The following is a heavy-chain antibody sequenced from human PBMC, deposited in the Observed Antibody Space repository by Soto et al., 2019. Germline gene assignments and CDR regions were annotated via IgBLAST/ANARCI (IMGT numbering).Heavy chain of an antibody. V-gene: IGHV3-7*03. CDR2: IKQDGSEK. D-gene: IGHD3-16*02. J-gene: IGHJ4*02. CDR1: GFTFSSYW. Sequence: GGSLRLSCAASGFTFSSYWMSWVRQAPGKGLEWVANIKQDGSEKYYADSVKGRFTISRDNAKNSLYLQMNSLRAEDTAVYYCARDWRDYVWGSYPADYWGQGTLVTVSS. CDR3: ARDWRDYVWGSYPADY.